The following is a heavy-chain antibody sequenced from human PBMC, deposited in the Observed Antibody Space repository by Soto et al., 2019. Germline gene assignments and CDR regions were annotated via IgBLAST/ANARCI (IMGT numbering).Heavy chain of an antibody. CDR1: GFTFRNYN. V-gene: IGHV3-48*01. CDR2: ISIGGTTI. CDR3: ARPTFFYESSGPPAY. J-gene: IGHJ4*02. Sequence: GGSLRLSCVASGFTFRNYNMNWVREALGKGLEWVSHISIGGTTIDYADSVKCRFTISRDNAENSLSLQMNSLRAQDPAVYYCARPTFFYESSGPPAYWGQGTLVTVSS. D-gene: IGHD3-22*01.